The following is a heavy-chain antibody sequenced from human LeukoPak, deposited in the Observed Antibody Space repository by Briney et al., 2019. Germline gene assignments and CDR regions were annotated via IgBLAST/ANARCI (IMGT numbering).Heavy chain of an antibody. CDR2: IIPIFGTA. CDR1: GGTFSSYA. J-gene: IGHJ4*02. V-gene: IGHV1-69*13. CDR3: ARDLGFDDRENYFDY. Sequence: ASVKVSCKASGGTFSSYAISWVRQAPGQGLEWMGGIIPIFGTANYAQKFQGRVTITADESTSTAYMELSSLRSEDTAVYYCARDLGFDDRENYFDYWGQGTLVTVSS. D-gene: IGHD3-10*01.